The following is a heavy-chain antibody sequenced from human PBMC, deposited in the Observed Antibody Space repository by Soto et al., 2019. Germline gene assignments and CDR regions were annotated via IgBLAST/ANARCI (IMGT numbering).Heavy chain of an antibody. CDR2: IYYSGST. V-gene: IGHV4-59*01. D-gene: IGHD3-3*01. CDR3: ASAPREEYYDFWSGPRFYGMDV. J-gene: IGHJ6*02. CDR1: GGSISSYY. Sequence: SETLSLTCTASGGSISSYYWSWIRQPPGKGLEWIGYIYYSGSTNYNPSLKSRVTISVDTSKNQFSLKLSSVTAADTAVYYCASAPREEYYDFWSGPRFYGMDVWGQGTTVTVSS.